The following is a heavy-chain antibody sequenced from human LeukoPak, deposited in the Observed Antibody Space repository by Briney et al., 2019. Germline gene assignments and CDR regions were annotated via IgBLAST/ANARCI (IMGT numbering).Heavy chain of an antibody. CDR2: INPSGGST. V-gene: IGHV1-46*01. CDR3: ATLPRGYSYGLDAFDL. CDR1: GYTFTSYY. J-gene: IGHJ3*01. D-gene: IGHD5-18*01. Sequence: ASVKVSCKASGYTFTSYYMHWVRQAPGQGLEWMGIINPSGGSTSYAQKFQGRVTMTRDTSTSTVYMELSSLRSEDTAVYYCATLPRGYSYGLDAFDLWGQGTMVTVSS.